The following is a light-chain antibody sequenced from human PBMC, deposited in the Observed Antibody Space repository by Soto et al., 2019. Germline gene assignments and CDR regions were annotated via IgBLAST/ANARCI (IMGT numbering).Light chain of an antibody. J-gene: IGLJ1*01. CDR2: EGT. Sequence: QSVLTQPASVSGSPGQSITISCTGTSSDFGSYNLVSWYQHHPGKAPKLMIYEGTKRPSGVSNRFSASKSGNTASLTISGLQAEDEADYYCCSYAGSSASYVFGTGTRSPS. CDR3: CSYAGSSASYV. V-gene: IGLV2-23*01. CDR1: SSDFGSYNL.